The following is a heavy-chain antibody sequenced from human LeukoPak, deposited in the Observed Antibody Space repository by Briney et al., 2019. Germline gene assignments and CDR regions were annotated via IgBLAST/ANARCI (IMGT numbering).Heavy chain of an antibody. D-gene: IGHD2-2*01. V-gene: IGHV4-61*02. CDR3: ARATEPEYPYCSSTSCYPMSPPD. CDR2: IYTSGST. J-gene: IGHJ4*02. Sequence: SETLSLTCTVSGGSISSGIYYWTWIRQPAGKGLEWIGRIYTSGSTNYNPSLKSRVTMSLDTSKSQFSLKLSSVTAADTAVYYCARATEPEYPYCSSTSCYPMSPPDWGQGTLVTVSS. CDR1: GGSISSGIYY.